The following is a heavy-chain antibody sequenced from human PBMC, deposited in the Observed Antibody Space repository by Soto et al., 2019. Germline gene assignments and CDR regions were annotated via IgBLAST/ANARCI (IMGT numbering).Heavy chain of an antibody. CDR3: AKTAYYYDSSGYYYPFDY. Sequence: GGSLRLSCAASGFTFSSYAMSWVRQAPGKGLEWVSAISGSGGSTYYADSVKGRFTISRDNSKNTLYLQMNSLRAEDTAVYYCAKTAYYYDSSGYYYPFDYWGQGTLVTV. V-gene: IGHV3-23*01. CDR2: ISGSGGST. J-gene: IGHJ4*02. CDR1: GFTFSSYA. D-gene: IGHD3-22*01.